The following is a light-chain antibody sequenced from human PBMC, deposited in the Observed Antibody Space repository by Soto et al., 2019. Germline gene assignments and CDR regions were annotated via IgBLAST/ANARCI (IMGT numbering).Light chain of an antibody. J-gene: IGKJ1*01. CDR1: QTTNNX. Sequence: DIQMTQSPSSLSASVGDRVIITCRASQTTNNXLNWYQLKPGKAPKLLIYAATSLQSGVPARYSXXGSXXDXXLTISSLQPDDFATYYCQQSYSPPPTFGQGTKVEIK. V-gene: IGKV1-39*01. CDR3: QQSYSPPPT. CDR2: AAT.